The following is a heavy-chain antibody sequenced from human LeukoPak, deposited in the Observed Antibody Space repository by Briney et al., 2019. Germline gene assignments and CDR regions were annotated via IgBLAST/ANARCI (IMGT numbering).Heavy chain of an antibody. J-gene: IGHJ4*02. Sequence: PSETLSVTRTVSGGSISSYYWSWIRQPPGNGLEWIGYIYYSGSTNYNPSLKSRVTISVDTSKNQFSLKLSSVTAADTAVYYCARAYDSSGYYLSYFDYWGQGTLVTVSS. CDR1: GGSISSYY. D-gene: IGHD3-22*01. CDR3: ARAYDSSGYYLSYFDY. CDR2: IYYSGST. V-gene: IGHV4-59*01.